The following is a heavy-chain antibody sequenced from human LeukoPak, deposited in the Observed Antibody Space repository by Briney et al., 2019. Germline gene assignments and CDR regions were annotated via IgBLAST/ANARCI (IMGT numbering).Heavy chain of an antibody. CDR3: AKGYSSGWYDAQDY. D-gene: IGHD6-19*01. V-gene: IGHV3-30*18. CDR2: ISYDGSNK. CDR1: GFTFSSYG. Sequence: GGPLRLSCAASGFTFSSYGMHWVRQAPGKGLEWVAVISYDGSNKYYADSVKGRFTISRDNSKNTLYLQMNSLRAEDTAVYYCAKGYSSGWYDAQDYWGQGTLVTVSS. J-gene: IGHJ4*02.